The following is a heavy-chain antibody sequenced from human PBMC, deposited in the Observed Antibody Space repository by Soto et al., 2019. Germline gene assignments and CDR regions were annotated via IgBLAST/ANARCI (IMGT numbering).Heavy chain of an antibody. J-gene: IGHJ4*02. CDR1: GYTFTSYG. V-gene: IGHV1-18*01. Sequence: QVQLVQSGAEVKKPGASVKVSCKASGYTFTSYGISWVRQAPGQGLEWMGWISAYNGNTNYAQKLQGRVTMTTDTPTSKANMELRSLRSDDTAVYYCVVAAQPYYFDYWGQGTLVTVSS. CDR2: ISAYNGNT. D-gene: IGHD2-15*01. CDR3: VVAAQPYYFDY.